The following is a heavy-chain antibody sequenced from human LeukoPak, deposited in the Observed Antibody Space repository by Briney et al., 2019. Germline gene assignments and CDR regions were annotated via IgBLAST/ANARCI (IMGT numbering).Heavy chain of an antibody. CDR1: GFTVSDDY. CDR3: ARLLPASRHYFDY. J-gene: IGHJ4*02. Sequence: GGSLRLSCAASGFTVSDDYLAWVRQAPRTGLEWISVVYGGGATYYADSVKGRFTISRDGSKNMLFLHMTNLSPEDGAVYYCARLLPASRHYFDYWGQGTPVTVSS. V-gene: IGHV3-53*01. CDR2: VYGGGAT. D-gene: IGHD2-15*01.